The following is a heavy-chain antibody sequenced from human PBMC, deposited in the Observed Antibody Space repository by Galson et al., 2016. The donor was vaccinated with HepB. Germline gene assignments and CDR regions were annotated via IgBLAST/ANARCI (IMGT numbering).Heavy chain of an antibody. J-gene: IGHJ4*02. CDR1: GFSLSTSGVG. CDR2: IYWDDDK. D-gene: IGHD3-22*01. CDR3: ANRLRPDYYDSSGGFDY. V-gene: IGHV2-5*02. Sequence: PALVKPTQTLTLTCTFSGFSLSTSGVGVGWIRQPPGKALEWLALIYWDDDKRYSPSLKSSLTITKYTSKNQVVLTMTNMNPVDTATYYSANRLRPDYYDSSGGFDYWGQGTLVAVSS.